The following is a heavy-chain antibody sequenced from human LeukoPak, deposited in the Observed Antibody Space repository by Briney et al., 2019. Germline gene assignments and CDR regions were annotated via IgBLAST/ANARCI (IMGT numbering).Heavy chain of an antibody. D-gene: IGHD1-14*01. V-gene: IGHV3-30*04. Sequence: PGRSLRLSCAASGFTFSSYAMHWVRQAPGKGLEWVAVISYDGSNKYYADSVKGRFTISRDNSKNTLYLQMNSLRAEDTAVYYCAREKNRNYFDYRGQGTLVTVSS. J-gene: IGHJ4*02. CDR1: GFTFSSYA. CDR3: AREKNRNYFDY. CDR2: ISYDGSNK.